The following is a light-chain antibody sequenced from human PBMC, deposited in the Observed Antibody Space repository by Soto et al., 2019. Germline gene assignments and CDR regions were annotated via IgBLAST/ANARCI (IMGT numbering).Light chain of an antibody. Sequence: QSALTQPPSASGSPGQSGTISCTGTSSDVGGYNFVSWYQQYPGKAPKLMIYEVSKRPSGVPDRFSGSKSGNTASLTVSELQAEDEADYYCSSYAGSDNYVFGTGTKVTVL. J-gene: IGLJ1*01. CDR2: EVS. CDR3: SSYAGSDNYV. CDR1: SSDVGGYNF. V-gene: IGLV2-8*01.